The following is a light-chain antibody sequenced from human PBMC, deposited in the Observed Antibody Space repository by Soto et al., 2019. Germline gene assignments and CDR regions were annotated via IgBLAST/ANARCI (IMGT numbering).Light chain of an antibody. CDR3: QQLYDYPIT. CDR2: AAF. J-gene: IGKJ3*01. Sequence: AIRMTQSPSSFSASTGDRVTITCRASQGISSYLAWYQQKPGKAPKLLIFAAFSLENGVPSRFSGSGSGADFTLTISSLQPEDSGTYYCQQLYDYPITFGPGTKVDIK. V-gene: IGKV1-8*01. CDR1: QGISSY.